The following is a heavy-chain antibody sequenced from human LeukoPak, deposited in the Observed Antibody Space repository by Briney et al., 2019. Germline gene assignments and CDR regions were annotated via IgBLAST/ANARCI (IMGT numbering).Heavy chain of an antibody. Sequence: SETLSLTCTVSGGSLSSDAYYWSWIRQHPGKGLEWIGYIYYSGSTYYNPSLKSRGTISVDTSKNQFSLRLSSVTAADTAVYYCARGGYSYGLNWFDPWGQGTLVTVSS. CDR3: ARGGYSYGLNWFDP. J-gene: IGHJ5*02. V-gene: IGHV4-31*03. D-gene: IGHD5-18*01. CDR2: IYYSGST. CDR1: GGSLSSDAYY.